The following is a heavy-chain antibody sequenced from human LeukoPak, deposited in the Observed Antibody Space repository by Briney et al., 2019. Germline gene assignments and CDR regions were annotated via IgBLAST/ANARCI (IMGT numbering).Heavy chain of an antibody. CDR3: XXXXYXSGSYYFDY. CDR2: ISGSGGST. V-gene: IGHV3-23*01. D-gene: IGHD3-10*01. CDR1: GFTFSSYA. Sequence: GGSLRLSCAASGFTFSSYAMSWVRQAPGKGLEWVSAISGSGGSTYYADSVKGRFTISRDNSKNTLYLQMNSLRAEDTAVYYCXXXXYXSGSYYFDYWGQGTLVTVSS. J-gene: IGHJ4*02.